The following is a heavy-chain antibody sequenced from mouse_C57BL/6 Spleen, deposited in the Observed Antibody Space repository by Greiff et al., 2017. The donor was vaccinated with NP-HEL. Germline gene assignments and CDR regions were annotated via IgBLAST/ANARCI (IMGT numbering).Heavy chain of an antibody. CDR2: ISDGGSYT. Sequence: EVQLVESGGGLVKPGGSLKLSCAASGFTFSSYAMSWVRQTPEKRLEWVATISDGGSYTYYPDNVKGRFTISRDNAKNNLYLQMSHLKSEDTAMYYCARDRGYDHYFDYWGQGTTLTVSS. J-gene: IGHJ2*01. V-gene: IGHV5-4*01. CDR1: GFTFSSYA. D-gene: IGHD2-3*01. CDR3: ARDRGYDHYFDY.